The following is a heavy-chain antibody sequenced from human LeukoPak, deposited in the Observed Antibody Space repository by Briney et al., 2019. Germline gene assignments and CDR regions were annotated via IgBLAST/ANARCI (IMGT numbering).Heavy chain of an antibody. Sequence: PGGSLRLSCAASGFTVSSNYINWVRQAPGKGLEWVSVIHSGGSTYYADSVKGRFTISRDNSKNTLYLQMNSLRAEDTAVYYCGRGRNRGYGGGGDGMDVWGQGTTVTVSS. D-gene: IGHD5-18*01. CDR2: IHSGGST. CDR1: GFTVSSNY. CDR3: GRGRNRGYGGGGDGMDV. J-gene: IGHJ6*02. V-gene: IGHV3-53*01.